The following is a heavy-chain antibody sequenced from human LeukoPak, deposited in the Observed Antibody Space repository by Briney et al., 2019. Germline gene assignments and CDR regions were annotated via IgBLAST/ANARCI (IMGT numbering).Heavy chain of an antibody. Sequence: SGGSPRLSCAASGFTFSTYWMHWVRQAPGKGLVWVSRISSDGSSTTYADSVKGRFTISRDNAKNTLYLQMNTLRAEDTAVYYCARNGYSYGYGAMDVWGQGTTVTVSS. J-gene: IGHJ6*02. CDR1: GFTFSTYW. D-gene: IGHD5-18*01. CDR3: ARNGYSYGYGAMDV. V-gene: IGHV3-74*01. CDR2: ISSDGSST.